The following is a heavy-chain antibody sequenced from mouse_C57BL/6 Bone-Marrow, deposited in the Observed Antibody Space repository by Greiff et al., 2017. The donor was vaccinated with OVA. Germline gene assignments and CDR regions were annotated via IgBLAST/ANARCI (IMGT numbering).Heavy chain of an antibody. Sequence: VQLQQSVAELVRPGASVKLSCTASGFNIKNTYMHWVKQRPEQGLEWIGRIDPANGNTTYAPKFQGKATITADTSSNTAYLQLRSLTSKNTAIYYCARSSDYDYNYAMDYWGQGTSVTVSS. CDR2: IDPANGNT. D-gene: IGHD2-4*01. CDR1: GFNIKNTY. V-gene: IGHV14-3*01. J-gene: IGHJ4*01. CDR3: ARSSDYDYNYAMDY.